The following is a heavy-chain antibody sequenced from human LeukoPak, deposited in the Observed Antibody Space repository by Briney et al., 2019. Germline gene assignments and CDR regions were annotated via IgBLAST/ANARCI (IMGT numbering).Heavy chain of an antibody. J-gene: IGHJ3*02. D-gene: IGHD2-2*01. V-gene: IGHV3-52*01. Sequence: GGSLRLSCAASGFTSSNSWMHWVCQAPEKGLEWVADIKCDGSEKCYVDSVKGRLTISRDNAKNSLYLQVNSLRAGDMTVYYCVRGVGSSTSCYVRAFDIWGQGTMVTVSS. CDR2: IKCDGSEK. CDR1: GFTSSNSW. CDR3: VRGVGSSTSCYVRAFDI.